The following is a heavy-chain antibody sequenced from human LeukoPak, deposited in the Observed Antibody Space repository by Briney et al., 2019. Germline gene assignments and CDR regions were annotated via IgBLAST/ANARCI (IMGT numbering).Heavy chain of an antibody. CDR1: RFTFSSYG. Sequence: PGGSLRLSCAASRFTFSSYGMHWVRQAPGKGLQWVAVISYDGSSEYYADSVKGRFIISRDNSKNTLYLQVNSLRAEDTAVYYCAKDSDIAVAGTDDAFDLWGQGTMVTVSS. J-gene: IGHJ3*01. CDR3: AKDSDIAVAGTDDAFDL. V-gene: IGHV3-30*18. D-gene: IGHD6-19*01. CDR2: ISYDGSSE.